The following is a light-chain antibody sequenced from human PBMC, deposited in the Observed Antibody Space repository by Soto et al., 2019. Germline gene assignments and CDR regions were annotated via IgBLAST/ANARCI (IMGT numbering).Light chain of an antibody. CDR1: SSDVGGYNY. J-gene: IGLJ1*01. V-gene: IGLV2-11*01. CDR3: SSKSPDF. Sequence: QSVLTQPRSVSGSPGQSVTISCTGTSSDVGGYNYVSWYQQHPGKAPKLMIYDVSERPSGVPDRFSGSKSGNTASLTISGLQAEDEADYYCSSKSPDFFGTGTKVTVL. CDR2: DVS.